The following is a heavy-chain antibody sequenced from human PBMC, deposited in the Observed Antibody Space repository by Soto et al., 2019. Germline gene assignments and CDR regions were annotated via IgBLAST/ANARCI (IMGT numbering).Heavy chain of an antibody. Sequence: GGSLRLSCAASGFTFSSYAMSWVRQAPGKGLEWVSAISGSGGSTYYADSVKGRFTISRDNSKNTLYLQMNSLRAEDTAVYYCAKGLGVGSGPQDFYYSYYMDVGGKGTTVTVPS. CDR2: ISGSGGST. J-gene: IGHJ6*03. D-gene: IGHD3-10*01. CDR3: AKGLGVGSGPQDFYYSYYMDV. CDR1: GFTFSSYA. V-gene: IGHV3-23*01.